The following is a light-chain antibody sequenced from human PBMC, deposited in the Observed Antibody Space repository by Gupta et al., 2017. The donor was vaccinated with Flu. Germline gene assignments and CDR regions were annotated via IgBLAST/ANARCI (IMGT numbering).Light chain of an antibody. J-gene: IGLJ1*01. CDR2: EHS. Sequence: NFMLTQPHSVSESPGKTVTISSTRNSGSIASSYVQWYQHRPDSSPTTVIYEHSQRPSGVPDRFSGSIDSSSNSASLTISGLKTEDEADYYCQSYDATTYVFGTGTEVTVL. CDR3: QSYDATTYV. V-gene: IGLV6-57*01. CDR1: SGSIASSY.